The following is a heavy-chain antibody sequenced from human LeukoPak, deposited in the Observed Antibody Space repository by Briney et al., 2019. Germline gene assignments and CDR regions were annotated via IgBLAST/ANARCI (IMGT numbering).Heavy chain of an antibody. CDR3: ARGWSMTAAGTFDY. CDR2: IYTSGST. Sequence: SETLSLTCTVSCASITSSSYYWGWLRQPPGKGLEWIGRIYTSGSTNYNPSLKSRVTMSVDTSKNQFSLKLSSVTAADTAVYYCARGWSMTAAGTFDYWGQGTLVTVSS. J-gene: IGHJ4*02. D-gene: IGHD6-13*01. CDR1: CASITSSSYY. V-gene: IGHV4-61*05.